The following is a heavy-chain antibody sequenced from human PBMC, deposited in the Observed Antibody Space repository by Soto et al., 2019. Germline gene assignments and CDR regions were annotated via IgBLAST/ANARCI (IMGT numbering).Heavy chain of an antibody. V-gene: IGHV1-2*07. CDR3: ARGIDYGGKSDACDI. CDR2: INPNSGGT. D-gene: IGHD4-17*01. CDR1: GYTFTVYY. Sequence: GASVKVSCKASGYTFTVYYMHWVRQAPGQGLEWMGWINPNSGGTKFAHKFQGRVTMTRDTSISTAYMELSRLRSDDTAVYYCARGIDYGGKSDACDIWGQGTMVTVSS. J-gene: IGHJ3*02.